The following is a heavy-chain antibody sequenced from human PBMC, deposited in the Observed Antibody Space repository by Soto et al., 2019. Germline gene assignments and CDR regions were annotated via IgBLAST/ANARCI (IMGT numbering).Heavy chain of an antibody. V-gene: IGHV1-18*01. D-gene: IGHD1-1*01. CDR3: AGGATGELEY. CDR2: IRAYTGNT. CDR1: GYTFSSHG. J-gene: IGHJ4*02. Sequence: QVQLVQSGPEVKKPGASVKVSCKVSGYTFSSHGITWVRQAPGQGLEWVGWIRAYTGNTDYAQKVQGRVTITTDTSTTTAYMELRMLRSDDTAIYYCAGGATGELEYWGQGTLVTVSS.